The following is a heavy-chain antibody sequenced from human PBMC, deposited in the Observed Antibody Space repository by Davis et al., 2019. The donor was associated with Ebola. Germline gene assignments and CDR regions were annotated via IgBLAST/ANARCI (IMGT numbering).Heavy chain of an antibody. Sequence: PGGSLRLSCAASGFTFSEYDMSWVRQAPGKGLEWVSSVRGTGGTTYYAEFVEGRFTISRDNTKNTLHLQMNSLRVEDTAIYYCAKDADEDDYGLFDNWGQGALVSVSS. CDR2: VRGTGGTT. V-gene: IGHV3-23*01. CDR1: GFTFSEYD. CDR3: AKDADEDDYGLFDN. D-gene: IGHD4-17*01. J-gene: IGHJ4*02.